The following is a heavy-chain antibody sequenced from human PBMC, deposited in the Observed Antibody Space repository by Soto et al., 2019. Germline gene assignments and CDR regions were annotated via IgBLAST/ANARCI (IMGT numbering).Heavy chain of an antibody. CDR2: MNPINGAT. D-gene: IGHD2-2*01. V-gene: IGHV1-8*02. CDR3: GRGPSPRAPAGGTPYYYAMDV. J-gene: IGHJ6*02. CDR1: GYDFTAYD. Sequence: VKVSCKASGYDFTAYDINWVRQASGQGLEWMGWMNPINGATGSARRFQGRVSMTRNTATATAYLELTSLRSDDSAVYFCGRGPSPRAPAGGTPYYYAMDVWGQGTTVTVSS.